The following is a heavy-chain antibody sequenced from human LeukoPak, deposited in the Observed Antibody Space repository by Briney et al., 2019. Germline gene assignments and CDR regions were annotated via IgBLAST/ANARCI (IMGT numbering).Heavy chain of an antibody. J-gene: IGHJ4*02. V-gene: IGHV3-33*01. D-gene: IGHD3-22*01. CDR1: GSNLRIYG. Sequence: PGGSRGPSGPPSGSNLRIYGMHWAGQPQGKGWEWVAVIGNDGIDKYYADSVKGRFTISRDNSKNMLYLQMNSLRAEDTAVYYCARDLDYDSSGYSLGLDYWGRGTLVTVSS. CDR2: IGNDGIDK. CDR3: ARDLDYDSSGYSLGLDY.